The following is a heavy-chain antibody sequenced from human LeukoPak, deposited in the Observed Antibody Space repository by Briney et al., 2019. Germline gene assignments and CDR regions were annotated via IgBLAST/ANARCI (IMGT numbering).Heavy chain of an antibody. J-gene: IGHJ3*02. Sequence: GVSLTLSCAASRLTVSGKYMMWLRQPRGKGPECVSVLDVGGSTYYPDSVKGGFTISRDKSKNTLYLQINSLRAEDTAVYYCARGGNSGGSLRSPFDIWGRGTMVTVSS. V-gene: IGHV3-53*01. CDR3: ARGGNSGGSLRSPFDI. CDR2: LDVGGST. CDR1: RLTVSGKY. D-gene: IGHD2-15*01.